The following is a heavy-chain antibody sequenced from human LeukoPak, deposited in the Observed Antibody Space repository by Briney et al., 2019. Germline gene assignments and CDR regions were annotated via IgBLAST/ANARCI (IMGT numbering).Heavy chain of an antibody. CDR3: ARENYDSSGYNWFDP. CDR2: ISAYNGNT. J-gene: IGHJ5*02. D-gene: IGHD3-22*01. V-gene: IGHV1-18*01. CDR1: GYTFTSYG. Sequence: ASVKVSCKASGYTFTSYGISWVRQAPGQGLEWMGWISAYNGNTNYAQKLQGRVTMTTDTSTSTAYMELRSLRSDDTAVYYCARENYDSSGYNWFDPWGQGTLVTVSS.